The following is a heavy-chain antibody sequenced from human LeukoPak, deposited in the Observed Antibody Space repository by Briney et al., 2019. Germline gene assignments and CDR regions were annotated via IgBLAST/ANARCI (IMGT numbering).Heavy chain of an antibody. CDR2: ISSSGSTI. Sequence: GGSLRLSCAASGFIFSSYSMNWVRQAPGKGLEWVSYISSSGSTIYYADSVKGRFTISRDNAKNTLYLQVNSLRAEDTAVYYCAGTYYADYGTTYSLDHWGQGTLVTVSS. V-gene: IGHV3-48*04. CDR3: AGTYYADYGTTYSLDH. J-gene: IGHJ4*02. D-gene: IGHD4-17*01. CDR1: GFIFSSYS.